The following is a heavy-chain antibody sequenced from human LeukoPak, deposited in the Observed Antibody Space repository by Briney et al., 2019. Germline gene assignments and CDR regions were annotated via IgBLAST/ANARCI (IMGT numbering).Heavy chain of an antibody. CDR3: ASQGNHIAARHGGWFDP. CDR2: IYYSGST. J-gene: IGHJ5*02. V-gene: IGHV4-59*01. D-gene: IGHD6-6*01. Sequence: SETLSLTCTVSGGSISSYYWSWIRQPPGKGLEWIGYIYYSGSTNYNPSLKSRVTISVDTSKNQFSLKLSSVTAADTAVYYCASQGNHIAARHGGWFDPWGQGTLVTVSS. CDR1: GGSISSYY.